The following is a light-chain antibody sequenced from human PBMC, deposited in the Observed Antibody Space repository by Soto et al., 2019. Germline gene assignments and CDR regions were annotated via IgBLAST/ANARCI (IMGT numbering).Light chain of an antibody. Sequence: QSVLTQPASVSGSPGQSITISCTGTSSDVGAYIYVSWFQQYPGKAPKLMIYDVSNRPSGVSNRFSGSKSGNTASLTISGLQAEDEADYYCCSYTSSSTYVFGTGTQLTVL. V-gene: IGLV2-14*01. CDR1: SSDVGAYIY. J-gene: IGLJ1*01. CDR3: CSYTSSSTYV. CDR2: DVS.